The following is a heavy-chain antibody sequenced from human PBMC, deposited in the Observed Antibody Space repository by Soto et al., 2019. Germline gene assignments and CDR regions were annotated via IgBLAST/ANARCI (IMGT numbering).Heavy chain of an antibody. J-gene: IGHJ4*02. V-gene: IGHV1-18*01. D-gene: IGHD3-10*01. Sequence: APVTVSCQASGYTFTSYGISLVRQAPGQGLEWMGWISAYNGNTNYAQKLQGRVTMTTDTSTSTAYMELRSLRSDDTAVYYCARDCPGITMVRGAGPPHEDYWGQGTLVPVSS. CDR2: ISAYNGNT. CDR1: GYTFTSYG. CDR3: ARDCPGITMVRGAGPPHEDY.